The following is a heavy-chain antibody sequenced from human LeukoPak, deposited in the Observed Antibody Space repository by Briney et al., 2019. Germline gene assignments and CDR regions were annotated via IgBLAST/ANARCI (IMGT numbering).Heavy chain of an antibody. V-gene: IGHV3-23*01. CDR2: ISAGGGDT. D-gene: IGHD6-13*01. J-gene: IGHJ4*02. CDR3: AKGKFPSSSPFDY. CDR1: GFSFSIYA. Sequence: PGGSLRLSCAASGFSFSIYAMSWVRQAPGKGLEWVSAISAGGGDTYYAHSVKGRFTISRDNSKNTLYLLMNSLRAEDTAVYYCAKGKFPSSSPFDYWGQGTLVTVSS.